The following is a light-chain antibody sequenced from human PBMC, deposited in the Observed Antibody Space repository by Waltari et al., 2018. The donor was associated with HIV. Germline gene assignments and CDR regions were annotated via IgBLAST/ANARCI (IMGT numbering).Light chain of an antibody. Sequence: QSALTQPASVSGSPGQSITIPCTGTSSAVGSYNLFSWYQKHPGKAPKLMIYEVNKRPSGVSNRFSGSKSGNTASLTISGLQAEDEADYYCCSYAGSSSYVFGSGTKVTVL. J-gene: IGLJ1*01. CDR1: SSAVGSYNL. V-gene: IGLV2-23*02. CDR2: EVN. CDR3: CSYAGSSSYV.